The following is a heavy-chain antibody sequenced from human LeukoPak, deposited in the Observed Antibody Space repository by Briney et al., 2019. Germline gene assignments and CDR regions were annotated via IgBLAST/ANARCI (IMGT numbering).Heavy chain of an antibody. CDR1: GFTFTNYW. J-gene: IGHJ4*02. V-gene: IGHV3-74*01. CDR2: LNSDGNIT. Sequence: PGGSLRLSCAASGFTFTNYWMHWVRQAPGKGPVWVSRLNSDGNITTYADSVRGRFTISRDNAKNALYLQMNSLRAEDTAVYYCARELSGTSSRHFDYWGQGTLVTVSS. D-gene: IGHD2-2*01. CDR3: ARELSGTSSRHFDY.